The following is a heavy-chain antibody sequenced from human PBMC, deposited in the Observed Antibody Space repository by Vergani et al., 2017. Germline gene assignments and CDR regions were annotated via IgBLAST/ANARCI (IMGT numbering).Heavy chain of an antibody. D-gene: IGHD2-2*01. CDR3: AGSSTTWRYAFDI. CDR1: GGSISSSSYY. V-gene: IGHV4-39*07. Sequence: QLQLQESGPGLVKPSETLSLTCTVSGGSISSSSYYWGWIRQPPGKGLEWIGSIYYSGSTYYNPSLTRRVTISVDTSKNQFSLKLSSVTAADTAVYYCAGSSTTWRYAFDIWGQGTMVTVSS. CDR2: IYYSGST. J-gene: IGHJ3*02.